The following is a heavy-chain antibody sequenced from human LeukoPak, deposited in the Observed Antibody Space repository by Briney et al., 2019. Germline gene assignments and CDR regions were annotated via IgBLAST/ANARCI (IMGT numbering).Heavy chain of an antibody. D-gene: IGHD6-6*01. Sequence: GGSLRLSCAASGFTFSGYPIHWVRQAPGKGLEWVAVISYDGSNKYYADSVKGRFTISRDNSKNTLYLQMNSLRAEDTAVYYCARDESGQLVPYWGQGTLVTVSS. CDR3: ARDESGQLVPY. CDR2: ISYDGSNK. J-gene: IGHJ4*02. V-gene: IGHV3-30-3*01. CDR1: GFTFSGYP.